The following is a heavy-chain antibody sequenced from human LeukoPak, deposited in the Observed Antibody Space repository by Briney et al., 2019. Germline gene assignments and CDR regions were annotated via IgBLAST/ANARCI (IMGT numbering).Heavy chain of an antibody. CDR1: GFTFTSSA. Sequence: SVKVSCKASGFTFTSSAVQWVRQARGQRLEWIGWIVVGSGNTNYAQKFQERVTITRDMSTSTAYMELGSLRSEDTAVYYCAAVPTVTMNYYYYGMDVWGKGTTVTVSS. V-gene: IGHV1-58*01. CDR3: AAVPTVTMNYYYYGMDV. CDR2: IVVGSGNT. D-gene: IGHD4-17*01. J-gene: IGHJ6*04.